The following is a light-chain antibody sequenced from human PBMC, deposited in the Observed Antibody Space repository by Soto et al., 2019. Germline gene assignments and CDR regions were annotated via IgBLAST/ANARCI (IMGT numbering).Light chain of an antibody. V-gene: IGKV3-20*01. CDR3: HQYGSSPAT. Sequence: EILLTQSPGTLSLSPGDRATLSCRASQRVRTFLAWYQQRPGQAPRLLIYGTSSRATGIPERFSGSGSGTDFTLTISRLQPEDFAVYYCHQYGSSPATFGQGTKVDIK. CDR1: QRVRTF. J-gene: IGKJ1*01. CDR2: GTS.